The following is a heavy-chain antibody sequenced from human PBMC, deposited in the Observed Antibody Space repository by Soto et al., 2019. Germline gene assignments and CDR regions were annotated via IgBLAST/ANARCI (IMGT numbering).Heavy chain of an antibody. V-gene: IGHV3-21*01. J-gene: IGHJ6*02. Sequence: GGSLRLSCAASGFTFSSYSINWGRQAQGKGLEWVSSISISSSYIYYADSVKGRFTISRDNAKNSLYLQMNSLRAEDTAVYYCARDMQRYSSSSPPAYGMDVWGQGTTVTVSS. CDR3: ARDMQRYSSSSPPAYGMDV. CDR1: GFTFSSYS. D-gene: IGHD6-6*01. CDR2: ISISSSYI.